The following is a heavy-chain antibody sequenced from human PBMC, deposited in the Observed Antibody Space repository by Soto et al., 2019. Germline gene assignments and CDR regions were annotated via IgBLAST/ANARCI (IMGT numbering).Heavy chain of an antibody. J-gene: IGHJ5*02. V-gene: IGHV1-18*01. CDR2: ISAYNGNT. CDR3: ARALNRVVGANWFDP. D-gene: IGHD2-15*01. Sequence: ASVKVSCKASGYTFTSYGISWVRQAPGQGLEWMGWISAYNGNTNYAQKLQGRVTMTTDTSTSTAYMELRSLRSDDTAVYYCARALNRVVGANWFDPWGQGTRVTVSS. CDR1: GYTFTSYG.